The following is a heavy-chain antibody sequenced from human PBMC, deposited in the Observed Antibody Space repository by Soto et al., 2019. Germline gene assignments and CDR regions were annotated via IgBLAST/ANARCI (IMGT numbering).Heavy chain of an antibody. CDR2: IYPGDSDT. CDR1: GYSFTSYW. V-gene: IGHV5-51*01. CDR3: AIHVQAAVTAY. Sequence: GESLKISCKGSGYSFTSYWIGWVRQMPGKGLEWMVIIYPGDSDTRYSPSFQGQVTISADKSISTAYLQWSSLKASDTAMYYWAIHVQAAVTAYWGKGPLVPVPS. D-gene: IGHD6-25*01. J-gene: IGHJ4*02.